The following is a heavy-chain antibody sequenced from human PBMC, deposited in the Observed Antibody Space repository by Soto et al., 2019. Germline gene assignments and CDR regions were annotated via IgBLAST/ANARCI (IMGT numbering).Heavy chain of an antibody. CDR2: ISYDGSNK. CDR1: GFTFSSYG. V-gene: IGHV3-30*18. Sequence: QVQLVESGGGVVQPGRSLRLSCAASGFTFSSYGMHWVRQAPGKGLEWVAVISYDGSNKYYADSVKGRLTISRDNSKNTLYLQMNRLRAEDTAVYYCAKDDPYFDYWGQGTLVTVSS. J-gene: IGHJ4*02. CDR3: AKDDPYFDY.